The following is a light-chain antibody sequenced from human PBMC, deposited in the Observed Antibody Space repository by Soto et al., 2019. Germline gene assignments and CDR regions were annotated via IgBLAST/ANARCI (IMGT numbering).Light chain of an antibody. V-gene: IGLV2-14*01. CDR2: DVS. J-gene: IGLJ2*01. CDR1: SSDVGGYNY. Sequence: QSVLTQPASVSGSPGQSITISCTGTSSDVGGYNYVSWYQQHPGKAPKLMIYDVSNRPSGVSNRFSGSKSGNTASLTISGLQAEDEADYYYSSYTSSTVFGGGT. CDR3: SSYTSSTV.